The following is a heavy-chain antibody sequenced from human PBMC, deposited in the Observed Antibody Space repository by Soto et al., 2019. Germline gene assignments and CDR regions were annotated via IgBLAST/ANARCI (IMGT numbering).Heavy chain of an antibody. CDR3: ARYRTWYPCDC. Sequence: EVQVVESGGGLVQPGGSLRLSCAASGFTFTEYWMGWVRQAPGKGLEWVANIKHDGSLEHYVESVKGRFTISRDNAKNSVYLQMNSLGAEDTAVYYCARYRTWYPCDCWGQGTLVTVSS. J-gene: IGHJ4*02. CDR2: IKHDGSLE. D-gene: IGHD6-13*01. CDR1: GFTFTEYW. V-gene: IGHV3-7*01.